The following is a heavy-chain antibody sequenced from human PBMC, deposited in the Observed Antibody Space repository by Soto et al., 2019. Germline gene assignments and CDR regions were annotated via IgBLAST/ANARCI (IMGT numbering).Heavy chain of an antibody. Sequence: GASVKVSCKASGGTFSSYAISSVRQAPGQGLEWMGGIIPLFGTENYAQKFQGRVTITADKSTSTAYMELSSLRSEDTAVYYCARVSEQQLVDYWGQGTLVTVSS. CDR1: GGTFSSYA. D-gene: IGHD6-13*01. CDR3: ARVSEQQLVDY. V-gene: IGHV1-69*06. CDR2: IIPLFGTE. J-gene: IGHJ4*02.